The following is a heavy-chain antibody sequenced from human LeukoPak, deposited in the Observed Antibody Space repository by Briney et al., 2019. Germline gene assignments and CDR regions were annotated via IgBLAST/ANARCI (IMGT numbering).Heavy chain of an antibody. V-gene: IGHV3-53*01. CDR3: ARAPSPYYFDSSGFWFYFDY. J-gene: IGHJ4*02. CDR2: CYSGGST. Sequence: GGSLRLSCAASGFTVSSNYISWVRHPPPKGMERVSVCYSGGSTYYADSVKGRFTISRDNSKNTLYLQMNTLRAEDTAVYYCARAPSPYYFDSSGFWFYFDYWGQGTLVTVSS. D-gene: IGHD3-22*01. CDR1: GFTVSSNY.